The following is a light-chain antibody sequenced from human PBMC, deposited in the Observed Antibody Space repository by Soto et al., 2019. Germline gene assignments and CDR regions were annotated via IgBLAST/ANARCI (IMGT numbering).Light chain of an antibody. CDR1: SSNIGAGYD. CDR3: QSYDSSLSGWV. J-gene: IGLJ7*01. Sequence: QSVLTQPPSVSGAPGQRVTISCTGGSSNIGAGYDVHWYQQLPGTAPKLLLYGNSNRPSGVPDRFSGSKSGTSASLAITGLQAEDEADYYCQSYDSSLSGWVFGGGTQLTVL. V-gene: IGLV1-40*01. CDR2: GNS.